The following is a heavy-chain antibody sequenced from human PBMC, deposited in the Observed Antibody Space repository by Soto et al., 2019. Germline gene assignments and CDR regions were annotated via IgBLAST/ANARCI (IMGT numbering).Heavy chain of an antibody. Sequence: RGESLKISCQGSGCSFATYWIAWVRQMPGKGQKWMGIIYPGDSDTRYSPSFQGLVTISADKSISTAYLQWSSLEASGRAMYFCWSHPDGSGTVKDVFDIWGQGTMVTVSS. CDR2: IYPGDSDT. CDR1: GCSFATYW. J-gene: IGHJ3*02. CDR3: WSHPDGSGTVKDVFDI. V-gene: IGHV5-51*01. D-gene: IGHD3-10*01.